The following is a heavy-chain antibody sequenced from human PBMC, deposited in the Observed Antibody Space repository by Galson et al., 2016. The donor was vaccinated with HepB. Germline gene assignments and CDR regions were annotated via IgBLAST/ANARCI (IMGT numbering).Heavy chain of an antibody. V-gene: IGHV3-23*01. CDR2: ISGSGGST. CDR3: AKGTGSGYYHGYFQH. Sequence: SLRLSCAASGFTFSSYAMSWVRQAPGKGLEWVSVISGSGGSTYYADSVKGRFTISRDNSKNTLYLQMNSLRAEDTAVYYCAKGTGSGYYHGYFQHWGQGTLVTVSS. CDR1: GFTFSSYA. J-gene: IGHJ1*01. D-gene: IGHD3-22*01.